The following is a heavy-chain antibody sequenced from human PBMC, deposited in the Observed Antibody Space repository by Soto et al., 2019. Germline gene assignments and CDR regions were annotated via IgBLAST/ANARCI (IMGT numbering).Heavy chain of an antibody. CDR3: ARDLPIAAGYGGAFDI. CDR1: GFTFSSYW. J-gene: IGHJ3*02. Sequence: GGSLRLSCAASGFTFSSYWMSWVRQAPGKGLEWVANIKQDGSEKYYVDSVKGRFTISRDNAKNSLYLQMNSLRAEDTAVYYCARDLPIAAGYGGAFDIWGQGTMVTVSS. V-gene: IGHV3-7*05. D-gene: IGHD6-6*01. CDR2: IKQDGSEK.